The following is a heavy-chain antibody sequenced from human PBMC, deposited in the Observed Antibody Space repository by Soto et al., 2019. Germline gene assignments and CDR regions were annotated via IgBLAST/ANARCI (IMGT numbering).Heavy chain of an antibody. J-gene: IGHJ6*02. Sequence: ASVKVSCKASGYTFTGYYIHWVRQAPGQGLEWMGWIIPIFGTANYAQKFQGRVTITADESTSTAYMELSSLRSEDTAVYYCAGDFTYYYGMDVWGQGTTVTVSS. CDR3: AGDFTYYYGMDV. V-gene: IGHV1-69*13. CDR1: GYTFTGYY. CDR2: IIPIFGTA.